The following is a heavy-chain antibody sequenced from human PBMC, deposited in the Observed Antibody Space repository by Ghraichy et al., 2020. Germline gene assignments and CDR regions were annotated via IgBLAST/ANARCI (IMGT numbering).Heavy chain of an antibody. V-gene: IGHV3-7*01. Sequence: VANINRDGSEQYYVDSVRGRFTISRDNTQNSLHLQMNSLRAEDTGIYYCATATRGPSATYWGQGTL. J-gene: IGHJ1*01. CDR3: ATATRGPSATY. D-gene: IGHD2-2*01. CDR2: INRDGSEQ.